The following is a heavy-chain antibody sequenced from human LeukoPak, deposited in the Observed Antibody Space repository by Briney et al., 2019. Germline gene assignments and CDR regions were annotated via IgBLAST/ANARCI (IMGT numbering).Heavy chain of an antibody. CDR3: ARVRTYVWGSYRYPNFDY. Sequence: YSGSTYYNPSLKSRVTISVDTSKNQFSLKLSSVTAADTAVYYCARVRTYVWGSYRYPNFDYWGQGTLVTVSS. D-gene: IGHD3-16*02. V-gene: IGHV4-31*02. CDR2: YSGST. J-gene: IGHJ4*02.